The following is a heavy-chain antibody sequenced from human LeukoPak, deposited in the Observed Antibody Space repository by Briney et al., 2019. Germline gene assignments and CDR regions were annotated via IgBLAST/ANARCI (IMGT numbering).Heavy chain of an antibody. V-gene: IGHV4-59*08. D-gene: IGHD6-13*01. Sequence: SETLSLTCTVSGGSINSYYWSWIRQPPGKGLEWIGYIYYSGSTNYNPSLKSRVTISVDTSKNQFSLKLSSVTAADTAVYYCASSGIAGDFDYWGQGTLVTVSS. J-gene: IGHJ4*02. CDR2: IYYSGST. CDR1: GGSINSYY. CDR3: ASSGIAGDFDY.